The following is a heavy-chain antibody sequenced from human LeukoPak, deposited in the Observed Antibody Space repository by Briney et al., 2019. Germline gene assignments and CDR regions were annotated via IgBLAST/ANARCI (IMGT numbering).Heavy chain of an antibody. CDR2: IYHSGST. Sequence: PSETLSLTCAVSGYSISSGYYWGCIRQPPGKGLECIWSIYHSGSTYYNPSLKSRVTISVDTSKSQFSLKLSSVTAEDTAVYYCARNGWELRKYFDYWGQGTLVTVSS. D-gene: IGHD1-26*01. CDR3: ARNGWELRKYFDY. V-gene: IGHV4-38-2*01. J-gene: IGHJ4*02. CDR1: GYSISSGYY.